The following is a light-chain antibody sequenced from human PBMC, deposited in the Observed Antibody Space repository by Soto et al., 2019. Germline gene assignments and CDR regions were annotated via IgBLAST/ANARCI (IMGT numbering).Light chain of an antibody. V-gene: IGLV2-8*01. CDR1: SSDVGGYNF. CDR2: EVS. J-gene: IGLJ2*01. Sequence: QSVLTQSPSASGSPGQSVTISCTGTSSDVGGYNFVSWYQQHPGKAPKLMIYEVSKRPPGVPDRFSGSKSGNTASLTVSGLQAEDEADYYCSSYAGSNNLLFGGGTKLTVL. CDR3: SSYAGSNNLL.